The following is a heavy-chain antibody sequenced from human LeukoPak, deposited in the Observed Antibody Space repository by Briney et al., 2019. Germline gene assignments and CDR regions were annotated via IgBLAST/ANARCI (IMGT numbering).Heavy chain of an antibody. J-gene: IGHJ4*02. V-gene: IGHV3-23*01. CDR1: GFTFSDYA. CDR3: AKDIAVAASYYFDY. D-gene: IGHD6-19*01. CDR2: ISGTGGST. Sequence: PGGSLRLSCAASGFTFSDYAMSWVRQAPGKGLEWVSGISGTGGSTYYAESVKGRFTISRDNSKNTLYLQMNSLRAEDTAVYYCAKDIAVAASYYFDYWGQGTLVTVSS.